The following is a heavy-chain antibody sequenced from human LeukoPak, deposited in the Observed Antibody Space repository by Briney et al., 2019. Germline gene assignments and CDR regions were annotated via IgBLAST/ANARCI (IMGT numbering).Heavy chain of an antibody. CDR3: AREGLAARRVKYYYYYMDV. Sequence: SETLSLTCNVSGGSISSYYWSWIRQPAGKGLEWIGRIYTSGSTNYNPSLKSRVTMSVDTSKNQFSLKLSSVTAADTAVYYCAREGLAARRVKYYYYYMDVWGKGTTVTVSS. V-gene: IGHV4-4*07. J-gene: IGHJ6*03. D-gene: IGHD6-6*01. CDR2: IYTSGST. CDR1: GGSISSYY.